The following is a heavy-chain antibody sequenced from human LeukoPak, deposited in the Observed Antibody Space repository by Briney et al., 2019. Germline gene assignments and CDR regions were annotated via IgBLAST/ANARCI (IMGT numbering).Heavy chain of an antibody. CDR3: ARGPIIDIAVVPAANDHYYTDV. D-gene: IGHD2-2*01. J-gene: IGHJ6*03. CDR1: GYTFTSYG. V-gene: IGHV1-18*01. CDR2: ISTYNGNT. Sequence: ASVKVSCKASGYTFTSYGISWVRQAPGQGLEWLGRISTYNGNTHYAQKLQGRVTMTTDTSTSTAYMELRSLRSDDTAVYYCARGPIIDIAVVPAANDHYYTDVWGKGTTVTVSS.